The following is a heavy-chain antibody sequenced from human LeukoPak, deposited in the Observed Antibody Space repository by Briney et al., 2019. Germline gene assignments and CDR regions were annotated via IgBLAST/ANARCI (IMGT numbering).Heavy chain of an antibody. Sequence: GGSLRLSCAASGFTFSSYAMSWVRQAPGKGLEWVSAISGSGSNTYYADSVKGRFTISRDNSKNTLYLQMNSLRAEDTAVYYCAENSGMGGGAFDIWGQGTMVTVSS. J-gene: IGHJ3*02. CDR1: GFTFSSYA. CDR3: AENSGMGGGAFDI. CDR2: ISGSGSNT. D-gene: IGHD1-26*01. V-gene: IGHV3-23*01.